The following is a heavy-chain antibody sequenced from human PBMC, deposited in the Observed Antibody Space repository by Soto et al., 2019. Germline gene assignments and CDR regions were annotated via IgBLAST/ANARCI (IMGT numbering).Heavy chain of an antibody. D-gene: IGHD6-6*01. CDR3: ARDRGTSSSSYYYYMDV. J-gene: IGHJ6*03. CDR2: INPNSCGT. V-gene: IGHV1-2*04. Sequence: VSVKVSCKASGYTFTGYYMHWVRQAHGQGLEWMGWINPNSCGTNYAQTFQGWVTMTRDTSISTALMELSRLRSDDTAVYYCARDRGTSSSSYYYYMDVWVKATTVTLSS. CDR1: GYTFTGYY.